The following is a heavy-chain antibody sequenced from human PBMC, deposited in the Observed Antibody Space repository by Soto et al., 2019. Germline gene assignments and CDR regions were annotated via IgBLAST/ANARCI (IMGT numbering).Heavy chain of an antibody. CDR3: ARIPSP. Sequence: SETLSLTCAVSGGSISSSNCWSWIRPPPGKGLEWIGYIYHSGSTYYNPSLKSRVTISVDRSKNQFSLKLSSVTAADTAVYYCARIPSPWGQGTLVTVSS. CDR2: IYHSGST. D-gene: IGHD2-21*01. J-gene: IGHJ5*02. V-gene: IGHV4-30-2*01. CDR1: GGSISSSNC.